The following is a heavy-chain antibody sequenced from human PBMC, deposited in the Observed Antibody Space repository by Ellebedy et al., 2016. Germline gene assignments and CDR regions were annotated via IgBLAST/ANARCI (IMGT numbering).Heavy chain of an antibody. CDR1: GFSFSNYF. D-gene: IGHD3-3*01. J-gene: IGHJ5*02. V-gene: IGHV3-21*01. CDR2: IVFSGTAT. CDR3: ARDGSEWSRDL. Sequence: GGSLRLXXATSGFSFSNYFMTWIRRAPGKGLEWVATIVFSGTATYYSDSVKGRFIISRDNAKNSLFLQMNSLRVEDTAVYYCARDGSEWSRDLWGQGTLVTVSS.